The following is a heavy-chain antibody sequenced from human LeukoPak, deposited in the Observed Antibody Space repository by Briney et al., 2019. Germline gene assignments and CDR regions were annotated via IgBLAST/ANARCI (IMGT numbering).Heavy chain of an antibody. V-gene: IGHV3-7*01. CDR2: IKEDGSLK. Sequence: PGGSLRLSYAASGFTFTSYWMTWVRQAPGKGPEWVANIKEDGSLKNYVDSVEGRFTVSRDNAKNTLYLQMNSLRLEDTAVYYCVRDWAPASMQAAPFDCWGQGTLVTVSS. CDR1: GFTFTSYW. CDR3: VRDWAPASMQAAPFDC. J-gene: IGHJ4*02. D-gene: IGHD2/OR15-2a*01.